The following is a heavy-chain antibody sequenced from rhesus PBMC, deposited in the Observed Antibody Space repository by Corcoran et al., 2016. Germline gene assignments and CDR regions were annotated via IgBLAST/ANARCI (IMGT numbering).Heavy chain of an antibody. V-gene: IGHV4-127*01. D-gene: IGHD6-25*01. CDR3: ARDSGSVGVFDF. J-gene: IGHJ3*01. CDR2: IYGSSGGT. CDR1: GYSISSGYD. Sequence: QVQLQESGPGVVKPSETLSLTCAVSGYSISSGYDWSWIRQPPGKGLEGIGYIYGSSGGTTHNPALNNRVTISKHTSKIQFALKLSSVTAADPAGYYCARDSGSVGVFDFWGQGLRVTVSS.